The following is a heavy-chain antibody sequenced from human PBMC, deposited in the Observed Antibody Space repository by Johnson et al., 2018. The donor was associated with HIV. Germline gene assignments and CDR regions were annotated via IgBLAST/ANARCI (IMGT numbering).Heavy chain of an antibody. CDR1: GFTFSNSD. D-gene: IGHD1-7*01. CDR3: ARRGNYLADAFDI. Sequence: EVQLVESGGGLVQPGGSLRLSCAASGFTFSNSDMNWVHQAPGKRLEWVSGVSWNGSRTHYADSVKGRFTISRDNSKNTLYLQMNSLRAEDTAVYYCARRGNYLADAFDIWGQGTMVTVSS. V-gene: IGHV3-35*01. CDR2: VSWNGSRT. J-gene: IGHJ3*02.